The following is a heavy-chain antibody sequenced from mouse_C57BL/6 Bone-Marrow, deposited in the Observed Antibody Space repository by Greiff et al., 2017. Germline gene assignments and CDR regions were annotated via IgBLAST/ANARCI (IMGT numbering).Heavy chain of an antibody. CDR1: GFTFSSYA. D-gene: IGHD2-3*01. CDR3: ARPRDGDYAMDY. CDR2: ISGGGSYT. J-gene: IGHJ4*01. V-gene: IGHV5-4*01. Sequence: EVQGVESGGGLVKPGGSLKLSCAASGFTFSSYAMSWVRQTPEKRLEWVATISGGGSYTYYPDNVKGRFTISRDNAKNNLYLQMSHLKSEDTAMYYCARPRDGDYAMDYWGQGTSVTVSS.